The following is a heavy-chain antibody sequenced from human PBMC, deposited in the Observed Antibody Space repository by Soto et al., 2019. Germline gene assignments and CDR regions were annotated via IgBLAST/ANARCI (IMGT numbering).Heavy chain of an antibody. CDR2: INPNSGGT. Sequence: QVPLVQSGAEMKKPGASVKVSCKASGYTFTGYYMHWVRQAPGQGLEWMGWINPNSGGTNYAQKFQGWVTMTRDTSISTAYMELSRLRSDDTAVHYCARAPIRIVYSSSYSPSIYFDDLGQGTLVTVSS. J-gene: IGHJ4*02. D-gene: IGHD6-6*01. V-gene: IGHV1-2*04. CDR1: GYTFTGYY. CDR3: ARAPIRIVYSSSYSPSIYFDD.